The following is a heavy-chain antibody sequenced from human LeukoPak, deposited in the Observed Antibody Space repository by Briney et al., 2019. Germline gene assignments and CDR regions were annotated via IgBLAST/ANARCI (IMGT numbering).Heavy chain of an antibody. Sequence: SETLSLTCTVSGGSISSHYWSWIRQPPGKGLELIGYISYTGSTNYNPSLKSRVTIPGNTSKNQFSLKLTSVTAADTAVYYRVRVLASYNPFDYWGQGTLVTVSS. D-gene: IGHD1-14*01. CDR2: ISYTGST. CDR3: VRVLASYNPFDY. V-gene: IGHV4-59*11. CDR1: GGSISSHY. J-gene: IGHJ4*02.